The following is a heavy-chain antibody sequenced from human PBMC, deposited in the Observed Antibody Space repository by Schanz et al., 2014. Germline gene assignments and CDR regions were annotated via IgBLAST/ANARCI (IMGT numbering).Heavy chain of an antibody. J-gene: IGHJ4*02. CDR1: GYTLSAYS. CDR3: ASSGAGYSSSWDFDY. Sequence: QVQLVQSGAEVKKPGASVKVSCKASGYTLSAYSLHWVRQAPGQGLEWMGRIIPILGIANYAQKFQGRGTITADKSTFTAYMDVSSLRSEDAAVYYYASSGAGYSSSWDFDYWGQGTLVTVSS. CDR2: IIPILGIA. D-gene: IGHD6-13*01. V-gene: IGHV1-69*09.